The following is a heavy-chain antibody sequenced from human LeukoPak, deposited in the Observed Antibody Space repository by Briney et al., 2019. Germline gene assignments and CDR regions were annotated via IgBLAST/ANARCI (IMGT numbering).Heavy chain of an antibody. D-gene: IGHD1-14*01. Sequence: GGSLRLSCAASGFTFSSYGMHWVRQAPGKGLEWVSVIYSGGSTYYADSVKGRFTISRDNSKNTLYLQMNSLRAEDTAVYYCARDKTGYFDYWGQGTLVTVSS. CDR3: ARDKTGYFDY. V-gene: IGHV3-53*01. J-gene: IGHJ4*02. CDR1: GFTFSSYG. CDR2: IYSGGST.